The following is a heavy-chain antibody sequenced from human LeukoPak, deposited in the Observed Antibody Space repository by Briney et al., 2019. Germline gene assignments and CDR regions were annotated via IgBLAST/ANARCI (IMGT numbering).Heavy chain of an antibody. D-gene: IGHD5-12*01. Sequence: GGSLRLSCAASGFTFSSHDMHWVRQATGKGLEWVSAIDTTGDTYYPGSVKGRFTISRENAKNSLYLQMNSLRAGDTAVYYCARSRGATSEGFDYWGQGTLVTVSP. CDR2: IDTTGDT. V-gene: IGHV3-13*01. CDR1: GFTFSSHD. J-gene: IGHJ4*02. CDR3: ARSRGATSEGFDY.